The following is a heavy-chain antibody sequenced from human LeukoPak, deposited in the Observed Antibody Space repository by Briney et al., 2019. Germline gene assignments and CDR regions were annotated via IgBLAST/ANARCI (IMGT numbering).Heavy chain of an antibody. CDR1: GGSFSGYY. V-gene: IGHV4-34*01. Sequence: PSETLSLTCAVYGGSFSGYYWSWIRQPPGKGLEWIGEINHSGSTNYNPSLKSRVTISVDTSKNQSSLKLSSVTAADTAVYYCASVYYDFWSGYSGPDYWGQGTLVTVSS. D-gene: IGHD3-3*01. CDR3: ASVYYDFWSGYSGPDY. J-gene: IGHJ4*02. CDR2: INHSGST.